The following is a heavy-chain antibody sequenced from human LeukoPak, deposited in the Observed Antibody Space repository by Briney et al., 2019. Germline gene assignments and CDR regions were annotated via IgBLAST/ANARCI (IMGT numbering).Heavy chain of an antibody. CDR2: IISSSSYI. CDR1: GFTFSSYT. J-gene: IGHJ3*02. D-gene: IGHD3-9*01. V-gene: IGHV3-21*06. CDR3: ARDTYDILTGYYKWAFDI. Sequence: GSLRLSCAASGFTFSSYTMNWVRQAPGKGLEWVSSIISSSSYIYYADSVKGRFTISRDNAKNSLYLQMNSLRAEDTAVYYCARDTYDILTGYYKWAFDIWGQGTMVTVSS.